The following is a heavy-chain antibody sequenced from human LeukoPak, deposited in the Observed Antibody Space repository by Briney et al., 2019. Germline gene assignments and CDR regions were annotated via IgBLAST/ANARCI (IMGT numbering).Heavy chain of an antibody. CDR1: GGSISSSSYY. V-gene: IGHV4-39*01. J-gene: IGHJ4*02. Sequence: SETLSLTCTVSGGSISSSSYYWGWIRQPPGKGLEWIGSIYYSGSTYNNPSLKSRVTISVDTSKNQFSLKLSSVTAADTAVYYCASGGSSGYYYLFDYWGQGTLVTVSS. D-gene: IGHD3-22*01. CDR3: ASGGSSGYYYLFDY. CDR2: IYYSGST.